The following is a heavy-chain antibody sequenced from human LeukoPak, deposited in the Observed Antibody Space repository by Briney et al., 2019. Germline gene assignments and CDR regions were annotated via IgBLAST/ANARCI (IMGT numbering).Heavy chain of an antibody. CDR1: GGSISSYY. V-gene: IGHV4-59*01. CDR3: ARGAYGDPTSFDY. D-gene: IGHD4-17*01. CDR2: IYYRGST. J-gene: IGHJ4*02. Sequence: SETLSLTCTVSGGSISSYYWSWIRQPPGKGLEWIGYIYYRGSTNYNPSLKSRVTISVDTSKNRFSLKLSSVTAADTAVYYCARGAYGDPTSFDYWGQGTLVTVSS.